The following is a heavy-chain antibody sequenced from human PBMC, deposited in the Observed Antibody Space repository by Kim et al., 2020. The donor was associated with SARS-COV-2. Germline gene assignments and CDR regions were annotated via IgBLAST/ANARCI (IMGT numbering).Heavy chain of an antibody. CDR3: TRGSGSYGFDS. V-gene: IGHV3-74*01. Sequence: AASVKGRFTRARDNAKSRLDLQMNSLRPEDTAVYYCTRGSGSYGFDSWGQGILVAVSS. D-gene: IGHD1-26*01. J-gene: IGHJ4*02.